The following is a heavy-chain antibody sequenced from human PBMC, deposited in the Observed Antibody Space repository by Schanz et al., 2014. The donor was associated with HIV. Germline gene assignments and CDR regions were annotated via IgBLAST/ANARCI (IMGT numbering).Heavy chain of an antibody. CDR3: ARKMSISNQWLRALYSNYGMDV. CDR1: GYTFPTYG. J-gene: IGHJ6*02. CDR2: ISPYNGDR. V-gene: IGHV1-18*01. D-gene: IGHD5-12*01. Sequence: QVQLLQSGAEVKKPGASVKVSCKTSGYTFPTYGITWVRQAPGQGLDWMGWISPYNGDRKYDRKIQGRVTLTTDTSTNTAYMELRSLRSDDTAVYYCARKMSISNQWLRALYSNYGMDVWGQGTTVTVSS.